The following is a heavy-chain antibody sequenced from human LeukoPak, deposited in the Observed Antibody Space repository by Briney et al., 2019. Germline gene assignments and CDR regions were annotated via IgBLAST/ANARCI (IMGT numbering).Heavy chain of an antibody. Sequence: PGGSLRVSCAASGFTFSTYWMSWVRLAPGNALEWVANINQDGSETFYVDSVKGRFTISRDNGKNSIFVQMDSLRAEDTAVYYCVRGFDGYFGFDLWGQGTMVTVSS. D-gene: IGHD5-24*01. CDR2: INQDGSET. CDR1: GFTFSTYW. CDR3: VRGFDGYFGFDL. V-gene: IGHV3-7*03. J-gene: IGHJ3*01.